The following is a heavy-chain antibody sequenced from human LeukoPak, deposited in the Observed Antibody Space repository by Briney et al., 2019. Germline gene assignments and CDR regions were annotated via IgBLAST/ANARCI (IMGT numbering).Heavy chain of an antibody. CDR2: IYYSGST. CDR1: GSGSSVD. CDR3: ARVGSSSWSTFDY. Sequence: GSGSSVDWGGSRMIPGKRLERSGYIYYSGSTNYNPSLKSRVTISVDTSKNQFSLKLSSVTAADTAVYYCARVGSSSWSTFDYWGQGTLVTVSS. D-gene: IGHD6-13*01. V-gene: IGHV4-59*02. J-gene: IGHJ4*02.